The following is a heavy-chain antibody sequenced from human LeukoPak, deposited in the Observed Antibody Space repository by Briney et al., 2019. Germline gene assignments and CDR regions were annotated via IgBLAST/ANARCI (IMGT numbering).Heavy chain of an antibody. CDR2: INPNSGGT. Sequence: GASVKVSCKASGYTFTGYYMHWVRQAPGQGLEWMGWINPNSGGTNYAQKFQGRVTMTRDTSISTAYMELSRLRSDDTAVYYCARGGERGLTMVRGVLDYWGQGTLVTVSS. D-gene: IGHD3-10*01. CDR3: ARGGERGLTMVRGVLDY. CDR1: GYTFTGYY. J-gene: IGHJ4*02. V-gene: IGHV1-2*02.